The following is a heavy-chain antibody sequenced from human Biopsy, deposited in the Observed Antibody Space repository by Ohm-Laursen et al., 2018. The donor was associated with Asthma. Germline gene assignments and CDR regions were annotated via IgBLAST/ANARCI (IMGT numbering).Heavy chain of an antibody. J-gene: IGHJ4*02. D-gene: IGHD3-10*01. V-gene: IGHV4-61*01. CDR1: GGSVSTGSYY. CDR3: ARGPNYHGSGRAPIGMDV. CDR2: IYYTGSD. Sequence: TLSLTCTVSGGSVSTGSYYWSWIRQPPGKGLEWLGYIYYTGSDNYNPSLKSRVTISVDTSKNQFSLRLNSVTAADTAVYYCARGPNYHGSGRAPIGMDVWGQGTLVTVSS.